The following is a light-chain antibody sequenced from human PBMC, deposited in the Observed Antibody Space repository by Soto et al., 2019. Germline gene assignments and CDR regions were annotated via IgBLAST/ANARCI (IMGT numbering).Light chain of an antibody. J-gene: IGLJ2*01. CDR1: TSNIGSNT. V-gene: IGLV1-44*01. CDR3: AAWDDSLNGHVL. CDR2: NND. Sequence: QSVLTQPPSASGAPGQRVTISCSGSTSNIGSNTVTWYLHLPGTAPKLLIYNNDQRPSGVPDRFFGSKSGTSASPAISGLQSEDEAVYYCAAWDDSLNGHVLFGGWTKLTVL.